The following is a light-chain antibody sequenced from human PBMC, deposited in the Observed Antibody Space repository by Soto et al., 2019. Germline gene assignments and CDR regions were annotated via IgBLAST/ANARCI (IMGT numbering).Light chain of an antibody. CDR2: YDD. J-gene: IGLJ2*01. CDR3: AVWDDNLSGVI. CDR1: TSNIGNNA. V-gene: IGLV1-36*01. Sequence: QSVLTQPPSVSEAPGQRVTISCSGSTSNIGNNAVNWYQQLPGKAPKLLIYYDDVLPSGVSARFSGSNSGTSASLAISGLQSEDEADYYCAVWDDNLSGVIFGGGTKLTVL.